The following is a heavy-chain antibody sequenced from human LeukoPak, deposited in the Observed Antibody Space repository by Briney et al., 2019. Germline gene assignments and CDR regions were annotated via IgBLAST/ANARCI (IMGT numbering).Heavy chain of an antibody. V-gene: IGHV4-39*06. CDR1: GGAISSTTYY. J-gene: IGHJ4*02. D-gene: IGHD2/OR15-2a*01. CDR3: MRDPGRDFLLV. Sequence: SETLSLTCTVSGGAISSTTYYWGWIRQSPGKGLEWIGSIHYGGNTFYTPSLKSRVTISVDTSKNEFALKVSSVTAADTGVYYCMRDPGRDFLLVWGQGTLVIVSS. CDR2: IHYGGNT.